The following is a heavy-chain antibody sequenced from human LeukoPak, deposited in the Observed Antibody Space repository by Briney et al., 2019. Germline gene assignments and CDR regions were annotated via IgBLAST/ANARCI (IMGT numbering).Heavy chain of an antibody. J-gene: IGHJ4*02. D-gene: IGHD3-16*01. Sequence: PSETLSLTCTVSGGSISSSPYYWGWIRRPPGKGLEWIGSIYYSGSTYYNPSLKSRVTVSVDTSENQFSLKLSSVTAADTAVYYCVRGSTLRHYQYWGQGTLVTVSS. V-gene: IGHV4-39*01. CDR3: VRGSTLRHYQY. CDR1: GGSISSSPYY. CDR2: IYYSGST.